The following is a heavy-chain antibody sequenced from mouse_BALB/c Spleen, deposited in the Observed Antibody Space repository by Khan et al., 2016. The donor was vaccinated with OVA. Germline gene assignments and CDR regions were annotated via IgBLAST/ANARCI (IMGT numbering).Heavy chain of an antibody. J-gene: IGHJ1*01. CDR3: TRGPGYFDV. CDR1: GFAFSSFD. Sequence: EVQGVESGGGLVKPGGSLKLSCTASGFAFSSFDMSWVRQTPEKRLEWVAYISSGGDNTYSPDTVKGRFTISRDNSKHTPYLQMSSLKSEDTSIYYWTRGPGYFDVWGAGTTVTVSS. CDR2: ISSGGDNT. V-gene: IGHV5-12-1*01.